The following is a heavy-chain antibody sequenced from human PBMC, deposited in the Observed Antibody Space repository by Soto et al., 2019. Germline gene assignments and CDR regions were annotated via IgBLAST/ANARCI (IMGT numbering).Heavy chain of an antibody. CDR3: ARHHGRYDAFDI. D-gene: IGHD4-17*01. Sequence: EVQLVESGGGLVQPGGSLRLFCAASGFTFSSYSMNWVRQAPGKGLEWVSYISGSSTNIYYADSVKSRFTISRDNAKNSVYLQMISLRDEDTAVYYCARHHGRYDAFDIWGQGTMVTVSS. V-gene: IGHV3-48*02. CDR2: ISGSSTNI. CDR1: GFTFSSYS. J-gene: IGHJ3*02.